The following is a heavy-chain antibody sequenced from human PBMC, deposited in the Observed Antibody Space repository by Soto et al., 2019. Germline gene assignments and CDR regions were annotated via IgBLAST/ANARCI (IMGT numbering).Heavy chain of an antibody. CDR2: INASNGNT. CDR3: ALEIIGRRFDS. CDR1: GYSFTNYG. J-gene: IGHJ4*02. Sequence: QVPLVQSGPEVKRPGASVKVSCKASGYSFTNYGLSWLRQAPVQGLEWMGWINASNGNTVYAQKLPGRVTMTTDTSTSTAYIELRSLRSDDTAIYDCALEIIGRRFDSSGQGTLVTVSS. D-gene: IGHD3-3*01. V-gene: IGHV1-18*01.